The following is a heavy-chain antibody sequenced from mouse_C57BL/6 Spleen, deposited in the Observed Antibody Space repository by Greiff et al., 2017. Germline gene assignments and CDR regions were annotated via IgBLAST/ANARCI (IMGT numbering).Heavy chain of an antibody. Sequence: EVHLVESGGGLVKPGGSLKLSCAASGFTFSSYAMSWVRQTPEKRLEWVATISDGGSYTYYPDNVKGRFTISRDNAKNNLYLQMSHLKSEDTAMYYCARIYYGNYLYAMDYWGQGTSVTVSS. CDR2: ISDGGSYT. CDR1: GFTFSSYA. D-gene: IGHD2-1*01. V-gene: IGHV5-4*01. CDR3: ARIYYGNYLYAMDY. J-gene: IGHJ4*01.